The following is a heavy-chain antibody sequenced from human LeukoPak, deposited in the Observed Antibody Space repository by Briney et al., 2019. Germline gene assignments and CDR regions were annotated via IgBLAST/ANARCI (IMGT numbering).Heavy chain of an antibody. CDR2: ISGDGGST. CDR1: GFTFDDYA. Sequence: GGSLRLSCAASGFTFDDYAMHWVRRAPGKGLEWVSLISGDGGSTYYADSVKGRFTISRDNSKNSLYLQMNSLRTEDTALYYCAKDMWRFGELDYDYWGQGTLATVSS. D-gene: IGHD3-10*01. V-gene: IGHV3-43*02. CDR3: AKDMWRFGELDYDY. J-gene: IGHJ4*02.